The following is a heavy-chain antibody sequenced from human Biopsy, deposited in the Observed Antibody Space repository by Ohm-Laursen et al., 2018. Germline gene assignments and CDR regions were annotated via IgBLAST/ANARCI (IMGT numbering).Heavy chain of an antibody. CDR2: ISYSGTT. D-gene: IGHD3-22*01. J-gene: IGHJ2*01. CDR1: GGSIGGGEYY. V-gene: IGHV4-31*01. Sequence: SQTLSLTCTVSGGSIGGGEYYWNWIRQHPGKGLEWIGLISYSGTTFYNPSLESLLTISIDTSKNHFSLNLRSVTAADTAVYYCARGVPHYDGSGFPLAGYWYFDLWGRGTLSPSPQ. CDR3: ARGVPHYDGSGFPLAGYWYFDL.